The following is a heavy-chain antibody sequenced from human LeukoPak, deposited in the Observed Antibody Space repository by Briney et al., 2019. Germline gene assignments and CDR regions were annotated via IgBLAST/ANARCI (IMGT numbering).Heavy chain of an antibody. CDR2: ISSSGSTV. J-gene: IGHJ3*02. CDR1: GFTFSDYY. D-gene: IGHD4-17*01. V-gene: IGHV3-11*01. CDR3: ARANGDYTDAFDI. Sequence: GGSLRLSCAASGFTFSDYYMSWIRQAPGKGLEWVSYISSSGSTVYYADSVKGRFTISRDNAKNSLYLQMNSLRAEDTAVYYCARANGDYTDAFDIWGQGTMVTVSS.